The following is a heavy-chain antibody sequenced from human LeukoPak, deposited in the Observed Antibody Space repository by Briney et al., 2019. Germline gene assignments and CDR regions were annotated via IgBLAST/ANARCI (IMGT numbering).Heavy chain of an antibody. CDR3: ARVGVDYSGNIIKYFFDY. V-gene: IGHV4-59*01. CDR2: IYYSGSA. J-gene: IGHJ4*02. Sequence: SETLSLTCTVSGGSISSYQWSWIRQPPGKGLEWVGNIYYSGSANYNPSLKSRVTISVDTSKNQFSLKLSPVTAADTAVYYCARVGVDYSGNIIKYFFDYWGQGTLVTVSS. CDR1: GGSISSYQ. D-gene: IGHD4-23*01.